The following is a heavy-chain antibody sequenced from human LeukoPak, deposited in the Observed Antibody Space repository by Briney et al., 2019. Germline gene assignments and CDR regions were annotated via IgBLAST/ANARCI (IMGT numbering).Heavy chain of an antibody. J-gene: IGHJ6*03. Sequence: SETLSLTCTVSGYSISSDYYWGWIRQPPGKGLEWIGSIYHSGSTYYNPSLKSRVTISVDTSKNQFSLKLSSVTAADTAVYYCARAARMDVWGKGTTVTVSS. V-gene: IGHV4-38-2*02. CDR3: ARAARMDV. CDR1: GYSISSDYY. CDR2: IYHSGST.